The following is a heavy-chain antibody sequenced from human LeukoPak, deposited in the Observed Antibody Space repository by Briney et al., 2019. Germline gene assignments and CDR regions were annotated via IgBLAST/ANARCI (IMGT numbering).Heavy chain of an antibody. CDR2: TNPNSGNT. D-gene: IGHD2-2*01. CDR3: ARGDCSSTSCQDPVDYYYMDD. CDR1: ASTFTSYD. V-gene: IGHV1-8*03. J-gene: IGHJ6*03. Sequence: ASVKLSFKASASTFTSYDINWVRQAPGQGLEWMGCTNPNSGNTGYAQKFQGRVTITRNTSISTGYIELNSLRSEDTAVYYGARGDCSSTSCQDPVDYYYMDDWGKGTTVTVSS.